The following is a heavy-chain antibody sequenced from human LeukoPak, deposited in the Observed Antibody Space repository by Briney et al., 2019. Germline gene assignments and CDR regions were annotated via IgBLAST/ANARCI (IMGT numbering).Heavy chain of an antibody. CDR1: GGSISSGGYY. V-gene: IGHV4-30-2*01. CDR2: IYHSGST. D-gene: IGHD2-2*01. Sequence: PSQTLSLTCTVSGGSISSGGYYWSWIRQPPGKGLEWIGYIYHSGSTYYNPSLKSRVTISVDRSKNQFSLKLSSVTAADTAVYYCARDACSSTSCHTPPYNWFDPWGQGTLVTVSS. J-gene: IGHJ5*02. CDR3: ARDACSSTSCHTPPYNWFDP.